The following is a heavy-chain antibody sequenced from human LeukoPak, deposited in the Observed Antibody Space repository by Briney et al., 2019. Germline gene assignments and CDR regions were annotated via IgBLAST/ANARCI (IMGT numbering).Heavy chain of an antibody. J-gene: IGHJ5*02. Sequence: ASVKVSCKASGYTFTSYGISWLQQATGQGLEWMGWMNPNSGNTGYAQKFQGRVTMTRNTSISTAYMELSSLRSEDTAVYYCARGRRGAPPGSWGQGTLVTVSS. CDR1: GYTFTSYG. CDR3: ARGRRGAPPGS. V-gene: IGHV1-8*02. CDR2: MNPNSGNT. D-gene: IGHD5-24*01.